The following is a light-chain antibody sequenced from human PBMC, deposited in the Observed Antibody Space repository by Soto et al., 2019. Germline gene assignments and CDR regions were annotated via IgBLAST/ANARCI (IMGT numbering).Light chain of an antibody. Sequence: QSVLTQPPSAPRSPGQSVSSSCTGTSSDVGGYNYVSWYQQHPGKAPKLMIYEVNKRPSGVPDRFSGSKSGNTASLTVSGLQAEDEADYYCSSYAGSSNVFGTGTKVTVL. J-gene: IGLJ1*01. CDR2: EVN. CDR3: SSYAGSSNV. CDR1: SSDVGGYNY. V-gene: IGLV2-8*01.